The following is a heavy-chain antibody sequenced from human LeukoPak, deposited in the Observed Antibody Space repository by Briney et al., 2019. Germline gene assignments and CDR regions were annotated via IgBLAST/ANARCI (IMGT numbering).Heavy chain of an antibody. D-gene: IGHD3-3*01. V-gene: IGHV3-74*01. CDR3: AKWSGNRPLYYFDY. Sequence: GGSLRLSCAASGFTFSRYWMHWVRQAPGKGLVCVSRINSDGRSTSYADSVKGRFTISRDNSKNTVYLQMNSLRADDTAVYYCAKWSGNRPLYYFDYWGQGTLVTVSS. CDR2: INSDGRST. CDR1: GFTFSRYW. J-gene: IGHJ4*02.